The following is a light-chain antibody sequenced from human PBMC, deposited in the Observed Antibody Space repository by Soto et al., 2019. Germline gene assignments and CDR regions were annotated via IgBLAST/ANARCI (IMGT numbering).Light chain of an antibody. CDR1: QSVSSSY. V-gene: IGKV3D-20*02. J-gene: IGKJ5*01. CDR2: DAS. Sequence: EIVLTQSPATLSVSPGERATLSCRASQSVSSSYLAWFQQIPGHAPRLLIYDASTRAPGIPARFSGSGSGTDFTLTISSLEPADFAVYYCQQRSNWPITFGQGTRLEIK. CDR3: QQRSNWPIT.